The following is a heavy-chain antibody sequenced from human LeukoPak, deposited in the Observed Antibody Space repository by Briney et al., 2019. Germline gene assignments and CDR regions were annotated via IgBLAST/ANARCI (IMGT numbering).Heavy chain of an antibody. CDR3: ARAYQGYSSSWSLFDY. CDR1: GFTFSSYA. CDR2: ISGSGGST. Sequence: GGSLRLSCAASGFTFSSYAMSWVRQAPGKGLEWVSAISGSGGSTYYADSVKGRFTISRDNSKNTLYLQMNSLRAEDTAVYYCARAYQGYSSSWSLFDYWGQGTLVTVSS. J-gene: IGHJ4*02. D-gene: IGHD6-13*01. V-gene: IGHV3-23*01.